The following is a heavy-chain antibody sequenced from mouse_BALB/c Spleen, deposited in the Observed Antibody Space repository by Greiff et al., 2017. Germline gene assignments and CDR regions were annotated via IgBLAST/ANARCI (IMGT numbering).Heavy chain of an antibody. V-gene: IGHV14-3*02. Sequence: VQLKESGAELVKPGASVKLSCTASGFNIKDTYMHWVKQRPEQGLEWIGRIDPANGNTKYDPKFQGKATITADTSSNTAYLQLSSLTSEDTAVYYCARGSYGSSWFAYWGQGTLVTVSA. J-gene: IGHJ3*01. CDR1: GFNIKDTY. CDR2: IDPANGNT. CDR3: ARGSYGSSWFAY. D-gene: IGHD1-1*01.